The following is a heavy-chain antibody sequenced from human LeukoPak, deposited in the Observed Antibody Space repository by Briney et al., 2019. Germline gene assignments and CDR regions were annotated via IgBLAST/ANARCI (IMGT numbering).Heavy chain of an antibody. Sequence: SETLSLTCAVYGGSFSGYYWGWIRQPPGKGLEWIGEINHSGSTNYNPSLKSRVTISVDTSKNQFSLKLSSVTAADTAVYYCARVGYYDSSGPLVYWGQGTLVTVSS. J-gene: IGHJ4*02. CDR1: GGSFSGYY. D-gene: IGHD3-22*01. V-gene: IGHV4-34*01. CDR2: INHSGST. CDR3: ARVGYYDSSGPLVY.